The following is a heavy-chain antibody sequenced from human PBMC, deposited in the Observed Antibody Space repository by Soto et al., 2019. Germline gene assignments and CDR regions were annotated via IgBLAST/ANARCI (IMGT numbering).Heavy chain of an antibody. CDR1: GFTFSNYG. J-gene: IGHJ6*02. CDR2: IWYAGTNK. CDR3: ARDHAAAPTLDYYFGMDV. V-gene: IGHV3-33*01. Sequence: QVQLVESGGGVVQPGRSLRLSCAASGFTFSNYGMHWVRQAPGKGLEWVAVIWYAGTNKYYADSVKGRFTISRDNSKNTLYLQMNSLRAEDTDVYYCARDHAAAPTLDYYFGMDVWGQGTTVTVSS. D-gene: IGHD6-13*01.